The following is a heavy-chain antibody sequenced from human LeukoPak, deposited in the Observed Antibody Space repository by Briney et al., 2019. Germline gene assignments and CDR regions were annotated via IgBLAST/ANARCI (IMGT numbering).Heavy chain of an antibody. CDR3: ARGDSYGYRA. Sequence: GGSLRLSCAASGFTFSRYTLNWVRQAPGKGLERVSYISSGSSTIYYADSVKGRFTISRDNAKNSLYLQMNSLRDEDTAVYYCARGDSYGYRAWGQGTLVTVSS. V-gene: IGHV3-48*02. D-gene: IGHD5-18*01. CDR1: GFTFSRYT. CDR2: ISSGSSTI. J-gene: IGHJ4*02.